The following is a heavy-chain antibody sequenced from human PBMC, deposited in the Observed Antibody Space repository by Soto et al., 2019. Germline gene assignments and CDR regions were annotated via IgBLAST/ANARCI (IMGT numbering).Heavy chain of an antibody. J-gene: IGHJ4*02. CDR1: GGTFGSQG. Sequence: SVKVSCKASGGTFGSQGIAWVRQAPGQGLEWMGGFIAMLGTPTYAKKVQGRATISADESLTSSYLELRSLRSEDTGVYFCARGAMANFDYWGQGTAVTVSS. CDR3: ARGAMANFDY. V-gene: IGHV1-69*13. D-gene: IGHD5-18*01. CDR2: FIAMLGTP.